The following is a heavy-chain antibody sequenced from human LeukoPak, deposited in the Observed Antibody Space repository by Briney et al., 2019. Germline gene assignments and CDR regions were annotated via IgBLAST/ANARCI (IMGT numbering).Heavy chain of an antibody. CDR2: IYRSGST. D-gene: IGHD3-10*01. V-gene: IGHV4-30-2*01. CDR1: GGSINSGSYG. CDR3: ARGGGFYGSGTTHFDY. J-gene: IGHJ4*02. Sequence: SQTLSLTCAVSGGSINSGSYGWSWIRQPPGKGLEWIGYIYRSGSTLYNPSLKSRVSIIIDKSKNQFSLKLNSVTAADTAFYFCARGGGFYGSGTTHFDYWGQGALVTVSS.